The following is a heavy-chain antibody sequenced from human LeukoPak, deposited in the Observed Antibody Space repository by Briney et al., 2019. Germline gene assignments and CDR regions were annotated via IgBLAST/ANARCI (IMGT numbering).Heavy chain of an antibody. Sequence: GGSLRLSCTASGFTFGDYAMSWVRQALGKGLEWVGFIRSKAYGGTTEYAASVKGRFTISRDDSKSIAYLQMNSLKTEDTAVYYCTRVVSGSYFIPPDYWGQGTLVTVSS. CDR2: IRSKAYGGTT. V-gene: IGHV3-49*04. D-gene: IGHD1-26*01. CDR3: TRVVSGSYFIPPDY. J-gene: IGHJ4*02. CDR1: GFTFGDYA.